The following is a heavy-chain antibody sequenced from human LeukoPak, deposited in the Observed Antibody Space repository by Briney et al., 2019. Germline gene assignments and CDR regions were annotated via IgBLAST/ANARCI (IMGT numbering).Heavy chain of an antibody. CDR3: ATKRGYYYGSGSYSGRYYFDY. J-gene: IGHJ4*02. D-gene: IGHD3-10*01. Sequence: ASVKVSCKASGYTFTGYYMHWVRQAPGQGLEWMGRINPNSGGTNYAQKFQGRVTMTRDTSISTAYMELSRLRSDDTAVYYCATKRGYYYGSGSYSGRYYFDYWGQGTLVTVSS. V-gene: IGHV1-2*06. CDR2: INPNSGGT. CDR1: GYTFTGYY.